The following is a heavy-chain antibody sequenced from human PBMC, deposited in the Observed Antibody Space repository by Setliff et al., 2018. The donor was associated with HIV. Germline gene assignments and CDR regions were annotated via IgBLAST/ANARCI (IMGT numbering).Heavy chain of an antibody. V-gene: IGHV3-9*01. CDR3: ARWRWQQSEFDY. D-gene: IGHD3-3*01. CDR1: GFTFDDYA. CDR2: ISWNSGSI. J-gene: IGHJ4*02. Sequence: GGSLRLSCAASGFTFDDYAMHWVRQAPGKGLEWVSGISWNSGSIGYADSVKGRFTISRDNAKNSLYLQMNSLRAEDTAVYYCARWRWQQSEFDYWGQGALVTVSS.